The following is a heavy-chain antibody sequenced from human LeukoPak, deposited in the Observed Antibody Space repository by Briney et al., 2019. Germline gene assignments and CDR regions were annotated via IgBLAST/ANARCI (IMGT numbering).Heavy chain of an antibody. CDR2: IRYDGSNK. CDR3: AKDGLYCSGGSCYRKNYYYYYMDV. J-gene: IGHJ6*03. Sequence: GGSLRLSCAASGFTFSSYGMHWVRQAPGKGLEWVAFIRYDGSNKYYADSVKGRFTISRDNSKNTLYLQMNSLRAEDTAVYYCAKDGLYCSGGSCYRKNYYYYYMDVWGKGTTVTVSS. V-gene: IGHV3-30*02. CDR1: GFTFSSYG. D-gene: IGHD2-15*01.